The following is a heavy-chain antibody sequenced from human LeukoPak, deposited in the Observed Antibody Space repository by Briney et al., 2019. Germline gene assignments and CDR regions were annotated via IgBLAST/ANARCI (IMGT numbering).Heavy chain of an antibody. J-gene: IGHJ4*02. V-gene: IGHV3-23*01. D-gene: IGHD3-22*01. CDR3: AKGILLYYYDSSGYQYNDFDY. CDR2: ISGSGGST. Sequence: PGGSLRLSCAASGFTFSSYAMSWVRQAPGKGLEWVSAISGSGGSTYYADSVKGRFTISRDNPENTLYLQMNSLRAEDTAVYYCAKGILLYYYDSSGYQYNDFDYWGQGTLVTVSS. CDR1: GFTFSSYA.